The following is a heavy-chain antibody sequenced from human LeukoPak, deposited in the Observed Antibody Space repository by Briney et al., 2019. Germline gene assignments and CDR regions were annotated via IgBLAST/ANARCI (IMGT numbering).Heavy chain of an antibody. CDR2: INPGVGST. J-gene: IGHJ4*02. Sequence: ASVKVSCKTSGYTFTAYYIHWVRQAPGQGLEWMGVINPGVGSTTYAQKFQGKVTMTRDTSTSTVYMELNSLRSEDAAVYYCARDPVMMTFGGFLAGHPAADYWGQGTLVTVSS. D-gene: IGHD3-16*01. CDR1: GYTFTAYY. V-gene: IGHV1-46*01. CDR3: ARDPVMMTFGGFLAGHPAADY.